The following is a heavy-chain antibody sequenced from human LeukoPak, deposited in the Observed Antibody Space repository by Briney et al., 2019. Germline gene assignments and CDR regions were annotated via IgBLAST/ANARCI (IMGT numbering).Heavy chain of an antibody. J-gene: IGHJ3*02. Sequence: GRFTISRDDSKSIAYLQMNSLKTEDTAVYYCTRAYSSGWESINDAFDIWGQGTMVTVSS. D-gene: IGHD6-19*01. V-gene: IGHV3-49*02. CDR3: TRAYSSGWESINDAFDI.